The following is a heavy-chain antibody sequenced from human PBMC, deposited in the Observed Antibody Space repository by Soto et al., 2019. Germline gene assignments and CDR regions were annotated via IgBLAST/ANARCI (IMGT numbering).Heavy chain of an antibody. V-gene: IGHV3-23*01. D-gene: IGHD6-13*01. J-gene: IGHJ4*02. CDR1: GFTFSSYA. CDR2: ISGSGGST. Sequence: GGSLRLSCAASGFTFSSYAMSWVRQAPGKGLEWVSAISGSGGSTYYADSVKGRFTISRDNSRNTLYLQMNSLRAEDTAVYYCVKSPLIWQQLEFDYRGQRTLVTGSS. CDR3: VKSPLIWQQLEFDY.